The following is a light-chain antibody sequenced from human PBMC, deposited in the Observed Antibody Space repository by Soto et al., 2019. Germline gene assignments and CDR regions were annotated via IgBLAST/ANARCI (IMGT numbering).Light chain of an antibody. J-gene: IGLJ3*02. V-gene: IGLV1-47*01. CDR3: ATWDDSLSGWV. CDR2: RSN. CDR1: SSNIGRNY. Sequence: QSVLTQPPSASGTPGQRVTISCSGSSSNIGRNYVYWYQQFPGTAPKLLIYRSNQLHSGVPDRFSGSESGTSASLAISGPRFEDEADYYCATWDDSLSGWVFCGGTKQTV.